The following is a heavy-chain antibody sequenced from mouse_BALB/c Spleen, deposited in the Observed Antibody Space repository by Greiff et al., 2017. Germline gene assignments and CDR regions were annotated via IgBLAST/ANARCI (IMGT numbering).Heavy chain of an antibody. J-gene: IGHJ1*01. CDR1: GYTFSSYW. Sequence: QVQLQQSGAELMKPGASVKISCKATGYTFSSYWIEWVKQRPGHGLEWIGEILPGSGSTNYNEKFKGKATFTADTSSNTAYMQLSSLTSEDSAVYDCARGDYYGSSYWDFDVWGAGTTVTVSS. D-gene: IGHD1-1*01. V-gene: IGHV1-9*01. CDR2: ILPGSGST. CDR3: ARGDYYGSSYWDFDV.